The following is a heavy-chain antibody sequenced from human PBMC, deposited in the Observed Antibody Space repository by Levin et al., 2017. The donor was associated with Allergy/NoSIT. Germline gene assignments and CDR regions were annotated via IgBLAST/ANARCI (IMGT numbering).Heavy chain of an antibody. V-gene: IGHV3-30*04. Sequence: GGSLRLSCAASGFTFISYAMHWVRQAPGKGLEWVAVISYDGSNKYYADSVKGRFTISRDNSKNTLYLQMNSLRAEDTAVYYCARGRGIAARLMYFDYWGQGTLVTVSS. D-gene: IGHD6-6*01. J-gene: IGHJ4*02. CDR3: ARGRGIAARLMYFDY. CDR2: ISYDGSNK. CDR1: GFTFISYA.